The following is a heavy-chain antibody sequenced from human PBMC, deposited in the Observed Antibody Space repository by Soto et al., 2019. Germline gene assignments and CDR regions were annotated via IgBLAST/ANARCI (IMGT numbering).Heavy chain of an antibody. CDR2: ISSSSSTI. Sequence: PGGSLRLSCAASGFTFSSYSMNWVRQAPGKGLEWVSYISSSSSTIYYADSVKGRFTISRDNAKNSLYLQMNSLRDEDTAVYYCARDYDRDVDTAMPPARDAFDIWXQGTMVTVSS. D-gene: IGHD5-18*01. V-gene: IGHV3-48*02. CDR1: GFTFSSYS. J-gene: IGHJ3*02. CDR3: ARDYDRDVDTAMPPARDAFDI.